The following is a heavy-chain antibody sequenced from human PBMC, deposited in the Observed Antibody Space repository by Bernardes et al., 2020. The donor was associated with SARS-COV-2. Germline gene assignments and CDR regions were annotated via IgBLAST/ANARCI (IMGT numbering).Heavy chain of an antibody. Sequence: GESLKISCKASGYSFADQWIGWVRQMPGEGLEWMGIIFPGDSHALYSPSFQGQVTISADNSITTAYLQWNSLKASDTAMYYCAIYSRATSYDFHYWGQGTLVTVSS. V-gene: IGHV5-51*01. J-gene: IGHJ4*02. CDR1: GYSFADQW. CDR2: IFPGDSHA. D-gene: IGHD3-16*01. CDR3: AIYSRATSYDFHY.